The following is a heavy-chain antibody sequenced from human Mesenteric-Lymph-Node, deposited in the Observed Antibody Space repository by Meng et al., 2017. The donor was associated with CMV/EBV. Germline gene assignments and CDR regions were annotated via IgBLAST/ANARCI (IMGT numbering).Heavy chain of an antibody. V-gene: IGHV3-53*01. Sequence: GSLKISCAASGFTVSSNYMNWVRQAPGKGLEWVSVIYSGGSSTYYADSVKGRFTISRDNSKNTLYLQMNSLRAEDTALYHCARAADAYYYYGMDVWGQGTTVTVSS. D-gene: IGHD6-25*01. CDR2: IYSGGSST. CDR3: ARAADAYYYYGMDV. J-gene: IGHJ6*02. CDR1: GFTVSSNY.